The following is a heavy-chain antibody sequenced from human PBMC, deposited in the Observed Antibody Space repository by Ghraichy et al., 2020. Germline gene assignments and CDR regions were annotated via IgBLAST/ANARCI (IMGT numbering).Heavy chain of an antibody. Sequence: GGSLRLSCAASGFTFSDYYMSWIRQAPGKGLEWVSYISSSSSYTNYADSVKGRFTISRDNAKNSLYLQMNSLRAEDTAVYYCARDKRPLGRDGYNSLEGYWGQGTLVTVSS. CDR2: ISSSSSYT. D-gene: IGHD5-24*01. CDR1: GFTFSDYY. J-gene: IGHJ4*02. V-gene: IGHV3-11*06. CDR3: ARDKRPLGRDGYNSLEGY.